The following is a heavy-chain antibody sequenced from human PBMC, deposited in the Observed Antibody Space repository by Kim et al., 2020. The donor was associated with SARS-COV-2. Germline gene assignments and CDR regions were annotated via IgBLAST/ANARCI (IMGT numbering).Heavy chain of an antibody. J-gene: IGHJ4*02. V-gene: IGHV3-74*01. Sequence: DAVRGRFTISRDNAKNTLYLKMSSLRAEDTAVYYCASPGGNYYDSSGLDYWGQGTLVTVSS. D-gene: IGHD3-22*01. CDR3: ASPGGNYYDSSGLDY.